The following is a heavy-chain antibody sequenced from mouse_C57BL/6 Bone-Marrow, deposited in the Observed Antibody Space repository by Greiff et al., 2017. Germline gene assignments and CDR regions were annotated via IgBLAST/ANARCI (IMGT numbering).Heavy chain of an antibody. CDR1: GHTFTSYW. Sequence: QVQLQQPGAELVKPGASVKMSCKASGHTFTSYWITWVKQRPGQGLEWIGDIYPGSGSTNYNEKFKSKATRTVDTSSSTAYMQLSSLTSEDSAVYYCARPYYSNYWYFDVWGTGTTVTVSS. CDR2: IYPGSGST. CDR3: ARPYYSNYWYFDV. V-gene: IGHV1-55*01. D-gene: IGHD2-5*01. J-gene: IGHJ1*03.